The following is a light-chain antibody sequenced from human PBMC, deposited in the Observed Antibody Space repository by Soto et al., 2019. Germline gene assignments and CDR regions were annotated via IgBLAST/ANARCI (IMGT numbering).Light chain of an antibody. CDR2: GAS. V-gene: IGKV3-20*01. J-gene: IGKJ2*01. CDR1: QTVSTN. Sequence: ERVMTQSPATLSVSPGERATLSCRASQTVSTNLAWYQLKPGQAPRLLIYGASSRATGIPDRFSGGGSGTDFTLTITRLEPEDFAVYYCQQYGSSYTFGQGTKVDIK. CDR3: QQYGSSYT.